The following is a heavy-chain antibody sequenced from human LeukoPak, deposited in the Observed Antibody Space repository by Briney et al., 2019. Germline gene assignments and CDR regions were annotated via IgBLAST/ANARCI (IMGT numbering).Heavy chain of an antibody. CDR2: IYYSGST. V-gene: IGHV4-30-4*08. CDR1: GGSITSGDYY. Sequence: PSETLSLTCTVSGGSITSGDYYWNWIRQPPGKGLESIGYIYYSGSTYYNPSLKSRVTISVDTSKNQFSLKLSSVTAADTAVYYCARDYRGYGAFDIWGQGTMVTVSS. CDR3: ARDYRGYGAFDI. J-gene: IGHJ3*02. D-gene: IGHD3-22*01.